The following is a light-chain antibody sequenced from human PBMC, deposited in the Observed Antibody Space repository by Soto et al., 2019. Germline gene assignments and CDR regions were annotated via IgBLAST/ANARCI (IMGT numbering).Light chain of an antibody. CDR3: MSEPRSNTYG. J-gene: IGLJ1*01. CDR1: KNDIGVYDF. Sequence: QSALTQPPSASGSPGQAVTISCTGTKNDIGVYDFVSWYQHHPGKAPRLIIYEVVQRPSGVPDRVSGSKSGNTASLTVSGLQSADEGDYFCMSEPRSNTYGFVSWTKLTVL. CDR2: EVV. V-gene: IGLV2-8*01.